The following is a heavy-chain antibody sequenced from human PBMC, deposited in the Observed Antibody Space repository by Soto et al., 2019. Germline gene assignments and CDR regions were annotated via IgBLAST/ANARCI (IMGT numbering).Heavy chain of an antibody. J-gene: IGHJ4*02. CDR2: MFWVGGGT. CDR1: GSTLDDYA. D-gene: IGHD3-10*01. CDR3: GKDLRPGGLES. Sequence: SLRLCWVVSGSTLDDYAMHWFRQVPGKGLEWVSGMFWVGGGTGCTDSVKCRFTLSRDRAKNSLSRQMNRLRIEDSAVFSFGKDLRPGGLESWRQGALVTVSS. V-gene: IGHV3-9*01.